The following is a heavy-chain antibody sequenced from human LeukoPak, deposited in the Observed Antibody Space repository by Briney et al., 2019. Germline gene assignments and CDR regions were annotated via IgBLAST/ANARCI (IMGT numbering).Heavy chain of an antibody. CDR3: ARGAGVDTAMVTIPVLHY. J-gene: IGHJ4*02. CDR2: INHSGST. V-gene: IGHV4-34*01. Sequence: PSETLSLTCAVYGGSFSGYYWSWIRQPPGKGLEWIGEINHSGSTNYNPSLKSRVTISVDTSKNQFSLKLSSVTAADTAVYYCARGAGVDTAMVTIPVLHYWGQGTLVTVSS. D-gene: IGHD5-18*01. CDR1: GGSFSGYY.